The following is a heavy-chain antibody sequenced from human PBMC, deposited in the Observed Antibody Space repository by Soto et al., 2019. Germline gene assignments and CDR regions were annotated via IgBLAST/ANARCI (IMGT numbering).Heavy chain of an antibody. CDR3: VKDRDSNSWPSRDV. J-gene: IGHJ6*02. Sequence: QVHLVQSGAEVKKPGASVNVSCKTSGYTFTRSGISWVRQAPGQGLEWMGWISPNSGNTKYAQKLQGRVIMTTDTSTSTAYMELRSLRSDDTAVYYCVKDRDSNSWPSRDVWGPGTTVTVSS. D-gene: IGHD3-22*01. V-gene: IGHV1-18*01. CDR2: ISPNSGNT. CDR1: GYTFTRSG.